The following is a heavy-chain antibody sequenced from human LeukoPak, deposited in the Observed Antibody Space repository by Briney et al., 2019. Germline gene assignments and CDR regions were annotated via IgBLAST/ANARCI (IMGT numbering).Heavy chain of an antibody. J-gene: IGHJ5*02. D-gene: IGHD6-19*01. V-gene: IGHV3-30*18. CDR1: GFTFSDYG. CDR3: AKEPAPCSSGWYFPDDH. Sequence: PGGSLRLSCAASGFTFSDYGMHWVRQDPGKGLEWVAVIAHDASVAYYADWVKGRFTISRDNSRNTLYLQMNSLRAEDTAVYHCAKEPAPCSSGWYFPDDHWGQGALVTVSS. CDR2: IAHDASVA.